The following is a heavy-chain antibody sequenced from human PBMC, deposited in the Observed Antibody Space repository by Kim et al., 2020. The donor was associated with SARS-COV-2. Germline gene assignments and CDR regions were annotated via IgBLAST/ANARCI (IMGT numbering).Heavy chain of an antibody. CDR3: NQWLVNFRYGMDV. CDR1: GFTFGDYA. Sequence: GGSLRLSCTASGFTFGDYAMSWFRQAPGKGLEWVGFIRSKAYGGTTEYAASVKGRFTISRDDSKSIAYLQMNSLKTEDTAVYYCNQWLVNFRYGMDVWGQGTTVTVSS. D-gene: IGHD6-19*01. J-gene: IGHJ6*02. V-gene: IGHV3-49*03. CDR2: IRSKAYGGTT.